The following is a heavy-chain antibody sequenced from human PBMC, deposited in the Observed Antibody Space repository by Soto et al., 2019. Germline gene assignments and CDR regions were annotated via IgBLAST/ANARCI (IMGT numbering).Heavy chain of an antibody. J-gene: IGHJ4*02. CDR1: GFTFSSYW. D-gene: IGHD2-15*01. CDR2: IKQDGSEK. V-gene: IGHV3-7*01. Sequence: GGSLRLSCAASGFTFSSYWMSWVRQAPGKGLEWVANIKQDGSEKYYVDSVKGRFTISRDNAKNSLYLQMNSLGAEDTAVYYCARDRPYCSGGSCYHFDYWGQGTLVTVSS. CDR3: ARDRPYCSGGSCYHFDY.